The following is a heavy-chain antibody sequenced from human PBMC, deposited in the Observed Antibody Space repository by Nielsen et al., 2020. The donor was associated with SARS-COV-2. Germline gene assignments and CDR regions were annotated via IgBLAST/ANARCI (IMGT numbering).Heavy chain of an antibody. J-gene: IGHJ4*02. CDR3: ARGPTNFGLVYYYFDS. CDR2: VWNGGTRT. Sequence: GESLKISCAASGFTFSDFGMHWVRQAPGKGPEWVATVWNGGTRTLYLDSVEGRFTISRDDSKDTLYLQMNSLRVEDSAVYYCARGPTNFGLVYYYFDSWGQGALVTVS. V-gene: IGHV3-33*01. D-gene: IGHD3/OR15-3a*01. CDR1: GFTFSDFG.